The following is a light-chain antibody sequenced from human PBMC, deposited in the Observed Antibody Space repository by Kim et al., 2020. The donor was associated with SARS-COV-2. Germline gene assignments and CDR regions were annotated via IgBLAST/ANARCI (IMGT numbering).Light chain of an antibody. Sequence: QAIALPCRGGRHDICASASVSGYQQYPGKAPKVIIYDITKRPSGVPTRFSGSKSDDTAFLTISGLHTEDEAHYFCSSYATSNTWVFGGGTQLTVL. V-gene: IGLV2-14*03. CDR1: RHDICASAS. J-gene: IGLJ3*02. CDR3: SSYATSNTWV. CDR2: DIT.